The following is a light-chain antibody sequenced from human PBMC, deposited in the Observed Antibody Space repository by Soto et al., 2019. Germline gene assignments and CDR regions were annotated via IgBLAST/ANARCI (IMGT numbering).Light chain of an antibody. CDR1: SSDVGSYNL. Sequence: QSVLTQPASVSGSPGQSITISCTGTSSDVGSYNLVSWYQQHPGKAPKLMIYEGSKRPSGVSNRFSGSKSGNTASLTISGLQAEDEADYYCCSYAGSSNLVAFGGGTKLTVL. CDR2: EGS. CDR3: CSYAGSSNLVA. V-gene: IGLV2-23*01. J-gene: IGLJ2*01.